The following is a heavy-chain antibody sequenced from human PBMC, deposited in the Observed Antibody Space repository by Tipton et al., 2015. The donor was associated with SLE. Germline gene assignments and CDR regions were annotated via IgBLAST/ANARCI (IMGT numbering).Heavy chain of an antibody. V-gene: IGHV1-46*01. CDR1: GYTFTTYY. CDR3: ARDGSGDSVWGSYRYPFDY. Sequence: QVQLVQSGAEVKKPGASVKVSCKASGYTFTTYYMHWVRQAPGQGLEWMGVIKPTGGSTSYGQKFQGRLTMTRDTSTSTVYMELSSLTSEDTAVYYCARDGSGDSVWGSYRYPFDYWGQGTLVTVSS. CDR2: IKPTGGST. J-gene: IGHJ4*02. D-gene: IGHD3-16*02.